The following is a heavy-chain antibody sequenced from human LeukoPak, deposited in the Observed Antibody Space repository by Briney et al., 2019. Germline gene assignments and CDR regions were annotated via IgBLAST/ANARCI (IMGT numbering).Heavy chain of an antibody. D-gene: IGHD3-22*01. CDR1: GYTFSSYA. Sequence: ASVKVSCKASGYTFSSYAISWVRQAPGQGLEWMGGIIPIFGTANYAQKFQGRVTITTDESTSTAYMELSSLRSEDTAMYFCASEPSSGFPWGQGTLVTVSS. CDR3: ASEPSSGFP. J-gene: IGHJ5*02. CDR2: IIPIFGTA. V-gene: IGHV1-69*05.